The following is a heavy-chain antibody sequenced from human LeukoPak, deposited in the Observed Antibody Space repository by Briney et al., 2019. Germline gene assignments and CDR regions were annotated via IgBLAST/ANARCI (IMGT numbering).Heavy chain of an antibody. CDR3: ARDGCSTTSCFDY. J-gene: IGHJ4*02. CDR2: IWYDGTKK. D-gene: IGHD2/OR15-2a*01. CDR1: GFTFSDYG. Sequence: GTSLRLSCAASGFTFSDYGFHWVRQAPGKGLEWVAVIWYDGTKKYYADSVKGRFTISRDDSKNTLDLQMNSLRAVDTAVDYCARDGCSTTSCFDYSGQGALVTVSS. V-gene: IGHV3-33*01.